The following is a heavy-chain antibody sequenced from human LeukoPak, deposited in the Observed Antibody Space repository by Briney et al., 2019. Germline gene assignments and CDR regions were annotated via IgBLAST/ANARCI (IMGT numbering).Heavy chain of an antibody. CDR2: ISYNGHNK. CDR1: GFTFSSYG. CDR3: AKDPGMAVYSYGYDAFDI. J-gene: IGHJ3*02. V-gene: IGHV3-30*18. D-gene: IGHD5-18*01. Sequence: GGSLRLSCAASGFTFSSYGMHWVRQAPGKGLEWVAVISYNGHNKYSADSVKGRFTISGDNSKNTLYLQMNSLRAEDTAIYYCAKDPGMAVYSYGYDAFDIWGQGTMVTVSS.